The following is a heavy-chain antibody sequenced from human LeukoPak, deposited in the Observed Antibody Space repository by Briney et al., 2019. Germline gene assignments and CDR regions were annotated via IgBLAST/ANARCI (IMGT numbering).Heavy chain of an antibody. Sequence: SETLSLTCTVSGGSISSSSYYWGWIRQPPGKGLEWIGSIYYSGSTYYNPSLKSRVTISVDTSKNQFSLKLSSVTAADTAVYYCARYLAYFDWLSPKYYFDYWGQGTLVTVSS. D-gene: IGHD3-9*01. J-gene: IGHJ4*02. CDR2: IYYSGST. CDR3: ARYLAYFDWLSPKYYFDY. CDR1: GGSISSSSYY. V-gene: IGHV4-39*01.